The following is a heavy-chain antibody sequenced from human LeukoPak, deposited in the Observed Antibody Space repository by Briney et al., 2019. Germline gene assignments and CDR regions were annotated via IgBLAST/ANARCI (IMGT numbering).Heavy chain of an antibody. J-gene: IGHJ4*02. CDR3: AKDDGSRSYSVY. V-gene: IGHV4-59*01. CDR2: INNRGTT. CDR1: GDSITSDY. Sequence: SETLSLTCTVSGDSITSDYWSWIRQPPGKGLEWIGFINNRGTTSYNPSLTSRVTISRDMSKNQFALKLSSVTAADTAVYYCAKDDGSRSYSVYWGQGTLVTVSS. D-gene: IGHD1-26*01.